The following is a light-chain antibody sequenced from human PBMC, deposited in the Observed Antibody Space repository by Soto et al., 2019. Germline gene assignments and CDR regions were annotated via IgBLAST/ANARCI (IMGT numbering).Light chain of an antibody. CDR1: QRINNW. Sequence: DIQMTQSPSTLSASVGDRVTITCRASQRINNWLAWYQQQPGTAPKLLMYDASSLESGVPSRFSGSASGTEFTLTISSLQPDDVATYYSQQYSVLPWTFGQRTKVEIK. J-gene: IGKJ1*01. CDR2: DAS. CDR3: QQYSVLPWT. V-gene: IGKV1-5*01.